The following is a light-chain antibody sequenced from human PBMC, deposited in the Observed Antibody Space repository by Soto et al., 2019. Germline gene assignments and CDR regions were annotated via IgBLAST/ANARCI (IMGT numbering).Light chain of an antibody. CDR2: DVS. CDR3: SSYTSSSTVV. CDR1: SSDVGGYNY. Sequence: QSALTQPASVSGSPGQSITISCTGTSSDVGGYNYVSWYQQHPGKAPKLMIYDVSNRPSGVSNRFSGSKSGNTASLTISGVQAEDEADDYCSSYTSSSTVVFGGGTKRTGL. V-gene: IGLV2-14*01. J-gene: IGLJ2*01.